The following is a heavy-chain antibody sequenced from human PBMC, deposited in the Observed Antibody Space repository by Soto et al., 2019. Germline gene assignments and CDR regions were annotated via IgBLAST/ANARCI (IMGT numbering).Heavy chain of an antibody. V-gene: IGHV1-69*12. CDR2: IIPIFGTA. D-gene: IGHD3-10*01. CDR1: GGTFSSYA. Sequence: QVQLVQSGAEVKKPGSSVKVSCKASGGTFSSYAISWVRQAPGQGLEWMGGIIPIFGTANYAQKFQGRVTITADESTSTSNMELSILRSEETAVYYCATVRGVIICEACDYWGQGTLVTFSS. CDR3: ATVRGVIICEACDY. J-gene: IGHJ4*02.